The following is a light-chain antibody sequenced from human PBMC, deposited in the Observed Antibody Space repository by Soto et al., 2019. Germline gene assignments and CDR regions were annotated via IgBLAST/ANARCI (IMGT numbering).Light chain of an antibody. CDR3: GSWDSSLSAYV. CDR2: GNN. Sequence: QSVLTQPPSASGTPGQRVTISCSGSNSNVGSNTVHWYQHLPGTAPKLLIYGNNQRPSGVPDRFSGSTSGTSASLAITGFQTGDEADYYCGSWDSSLSAYVFGTGTKVTVL. J-gene: IGLJ1*01. V-gene: IGLV1-44*01. CDR1: NSNVGSNT.